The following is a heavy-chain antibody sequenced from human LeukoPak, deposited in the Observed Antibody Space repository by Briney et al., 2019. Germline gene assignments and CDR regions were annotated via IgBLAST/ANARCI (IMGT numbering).Heavy chain of an antibody. J-gene: IGHJ6*03. D-gene: IGHD3-22*01. Sequence: SDTLSLTCSVSGRAIMSYYWRWLPQPAGKGPEWIGRIYPTGNTDYNPSLKTRVTMSTDLSKQQFSLRLRSVTAAATAVYYCARLKFYDSTGYSPGYYMDVWGKGTAVTVSS. CDR1: GRAIMSYY. CDR3: ARLKFYDSTGYSPGYYMDV. CDR2: IYPTGNT. V-gene: IGHV4-4*07.